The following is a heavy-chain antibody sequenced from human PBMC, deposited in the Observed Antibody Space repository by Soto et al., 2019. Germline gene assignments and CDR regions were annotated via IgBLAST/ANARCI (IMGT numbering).Heavy chain of an antibody. V-gene: IGHV3-23*01. CDR1: GFTFSSYA. CDR3: AKDTEVIGYYYYGMDV. J-gene: IGHJ6*02. Sequence: GGSLRLSCAASGFTFSSYAMSWVRQAPGKGLEWVSAISGSGGSTYYADSVKGRFTISRDNSKNTLYLQMNSLRAEDTAVYYCAKDTEVIGYYYYGMDVWGQGTTVTVSS. CDR2: ISGSGGST. D-gene: IGHD3-16*02.